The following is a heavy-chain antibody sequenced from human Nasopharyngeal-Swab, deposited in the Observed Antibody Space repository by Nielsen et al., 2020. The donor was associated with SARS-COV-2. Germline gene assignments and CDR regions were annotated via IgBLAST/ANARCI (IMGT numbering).Heavy chain of an antibody. CDR3: ARDVYDSSSYYYQDY. CDR2: IYYSGST. CDR1: GGSISSSSYY. Sequence: SETLSLTCTVSGGSISSSSYYWGWIRQPPGKGLEWIGSIYYSGSTNYNPSLKSRVTISVDTSKNQFSLKLSSVTAADTSVYYCARDVYDSSSYYYQDYWGQGTLVTVSS. V-gene: IGHV4-39*07. D-gene: IGHD3-22*01. J-gene: IGHJ4*02.